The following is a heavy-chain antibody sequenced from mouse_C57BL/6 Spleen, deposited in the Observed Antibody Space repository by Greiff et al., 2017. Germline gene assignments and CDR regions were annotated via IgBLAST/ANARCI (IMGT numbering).Heavy chain of an antibody. Sequence: VQLQQPGAELVRPGSSVKLSCKASGYTFTSYWMHWVKQRPIQGLEWIGNIDPSDSETHYNQKFKDKATLTVDKSSSTAYMQLSSLTSEDSAVYSCARDGYYDAMDYWGQGTSVTVSS. CDR2: IDPSDSET. CDR1: GYTFTSYW. D-gene: IGHD2-3*01. J-gene: IGHJ4*01. V-gene: IGHV1-52*01. CDR3: ARDGYYDAMDY.